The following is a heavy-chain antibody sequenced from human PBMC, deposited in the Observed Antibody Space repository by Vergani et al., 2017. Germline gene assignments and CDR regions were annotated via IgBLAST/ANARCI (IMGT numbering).Heavy chain of an antibody. CDR1: GGSISSYY. CDR2: IYYSGST. V-gene: IGHV4-59*01. Sequence: QVQLQESGPGLVKPSETLSLTCTVSGGSISSYYWSWIRQPPGKGLEWIGYIYYSGSTNYNPSLKSRVTISVDTSKNQFSLKLSSVTAADTVVYYCARVERGYCSGGSCYHYFDYWGQGTLVTVSS. D-gene: IGHD2-15*01. CDR3: ARVERGYCSGGSCYHYFDY. J-gene: IGHJ4*02.